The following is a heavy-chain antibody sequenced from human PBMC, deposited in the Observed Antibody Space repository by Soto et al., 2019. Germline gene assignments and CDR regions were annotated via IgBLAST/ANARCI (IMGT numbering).Heavy chain of an antibody. D-gene: IGHD2-8*01. CDR1: GFTFSSYG. Sequence: QVQLVESGGGVVQPGRSLRLSCAASGFTFSSYGMHWVRQAPGKGLEWVAVISYDGSNKYYADSVKGRFTISRDNSKNTLYLQMNSLRAEDTAVYYCARDDRKYGQGWGQGTLVTVSS. CDR2: ISYDGSNK. J-gene: IGHJ4*02. CDR3: ARDDRKYGQG. V-gene: IGHV3-30*03.